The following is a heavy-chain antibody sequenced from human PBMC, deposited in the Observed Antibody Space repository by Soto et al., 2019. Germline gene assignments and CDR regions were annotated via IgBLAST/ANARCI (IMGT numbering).Heavy chain of an antibody. CDR2: IYNSGST. CDR1: GGSVSSANNY. D-gene: IGHD3-16*01. CDR3: TEGRMTTLD. V-gene: IGHV4-61*01. Sequence: QVQLQESGPGLVKPSETLSLTCSVSGGSVSSANNYWSWVRQPPGKGLEGIGYIYNSGSTNYNPSLTRRVTIPVDTSKNQCSLKLSSVTAADTAVYYYTEGRMTTLDWGQGTLVTVS. J-gene: IGHJ4*02.